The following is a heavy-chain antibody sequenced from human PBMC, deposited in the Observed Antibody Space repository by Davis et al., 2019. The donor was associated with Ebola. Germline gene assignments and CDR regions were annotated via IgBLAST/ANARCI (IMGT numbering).Heavy chain of an antibody. CDR2: ISHDGTIT. CDR1: GFAFSSYV. CDR3: AKEYYDFWSGYYRYFQH. V-gene: IGHV3-74*01. J-gene: IGHJ1*01. D-gene: IGHD3-3*01. Sequence: GESLKISCAASGFAFSSYVMHWVRQAPGKGLVWVSRISHDGTITTYADSVRGRFTVSRDNAQNTLYLQMNSLRAEDTAVYYCAKEYYDFWSGYYRYFQHWGQGTLVTVSS.